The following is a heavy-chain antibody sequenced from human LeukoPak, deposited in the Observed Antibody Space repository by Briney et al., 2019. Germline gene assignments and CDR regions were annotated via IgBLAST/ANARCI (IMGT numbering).Heavy chain of an antibody. Sequence: SETLSLTCAVYGGSFSGYYWTWIRQAPGKGLEWIGEINPSGRISYNPSLKSRLTISVDASKNQFSLNLRSLTAADTAVYYCARGGRRGGVFWSGSIRSGFDPWGQGTLVTVSS. CDR2: INPSGRI. CDR3: ARGGRRGGVFWSGSIRSGFDP. J-gene: IGHJ5*02. V-gene: IGHV4-34*01. D-gene: IGHD3-3*01. CDR1: GGSFSGYY.